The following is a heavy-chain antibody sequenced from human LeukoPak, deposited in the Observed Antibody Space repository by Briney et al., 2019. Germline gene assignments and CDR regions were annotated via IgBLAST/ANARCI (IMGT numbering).Heavy chain of an antibody. Sequence: PGGSLRLSCATSGFTFSSYGMPWVRQAPGKGLEWVAVIWYDGSNKYYADSVKGRFTISRDNSKNTLYLQMNSLRAEDTAVYYCAREAIAAAPDYWGQGTLVTVSS. CDR2: IWYDGSNK. CDR3: AREAIAAAPDY. J-gene: IGHJ4*02. D-gene: IGHD6-13*01. V-gene: IGHV3-33*08. CDR1: GFTFSSYG.